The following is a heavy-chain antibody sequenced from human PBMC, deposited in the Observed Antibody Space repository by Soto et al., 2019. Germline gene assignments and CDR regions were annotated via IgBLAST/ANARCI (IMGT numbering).Heavy chain of an antibody. V-gene: IGHV1-2*02. J-gene: IGHJ4*02. Sequence: QVQLVQSGAEVKKPGASVKVSCKASGYPLTDYYIHWVRQAPGQGLEWMAWINPNSGGTYYAQKFQGRVTVTRDTSISTAFMELSSLRSEDTAVYYCARASAGNDYWGQGTLVTVSS. CDR3: ARASAGNDY. CDR2: INPNSGGT. CDR1: GYPLTDYY.